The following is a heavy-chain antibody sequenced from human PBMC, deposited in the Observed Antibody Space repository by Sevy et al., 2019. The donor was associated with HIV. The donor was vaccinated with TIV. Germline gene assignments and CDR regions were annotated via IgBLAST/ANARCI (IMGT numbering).Heavy chain of an antibody. V-gene: IGHV3-21*01. CDR3: ARGYAGPNDAFDI. CDR2: ISSSSSYI. CDR1: GFTFSSYS. J-gene: IGHJ3*02. D-gene: IGHD6-13*01. Sequence: GGSLRLSCAASGFTFSSYSMNWVRQAPGKGLEWVSSISSSSSYIYYADSVKGRFTISRDNAKNSLYLQMNSLRAEDTAVYYCARGYAGPNDAFDIWGQGTMVTVSS.